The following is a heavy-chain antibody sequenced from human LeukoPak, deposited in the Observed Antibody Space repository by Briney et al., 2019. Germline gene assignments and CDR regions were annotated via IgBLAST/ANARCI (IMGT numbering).Heavy chain of an antibody. CDR1: GGSILTTNW. Sequence: KASETLSLTCAVSGGSILTTNWWSWLRQPPGKGLEWIGEVHLSGASNYNPSLKSRVNMSIDKSKNQLSLELTSVTAADTAIYYCTRESGAFSPFGFWGQGTLVTVSS. J-gene: IGHJ4*02. D-gene: IGHD1-26*01. CDR2: VHLSGAS. V-gene: IGHV4-4*02. CDR3: TRESGAFSPFGF.